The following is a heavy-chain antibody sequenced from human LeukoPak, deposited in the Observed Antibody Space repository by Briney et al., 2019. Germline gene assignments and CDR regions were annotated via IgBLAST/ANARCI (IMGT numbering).Heavy chain of an antibody. CDR3: ARGRLLWFGELSPVSPFDY. CDR1: GYTFTSYD. Sequence: GASVKVSCKASGYTFTSYDINWVRQATGQGLEWMGWMNPNSGNTGYAQKFQGRVTMTRSTSISTAYMELSSLRSEDTAVYYCARGRLLWFGELSPVSPFDYWGQGTLVTVSS. D-gene: IGHD3-10*01. V-gene: IGHV1-8*01. J-gene: IGHJ4*02. CDR2: MNPNSGNT.